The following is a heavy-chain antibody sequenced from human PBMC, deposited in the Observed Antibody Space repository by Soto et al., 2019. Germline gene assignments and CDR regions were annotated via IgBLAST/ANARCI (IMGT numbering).Heavy chain of an antibody. CDR2: ISSSTSYV. V-gene: IGHV3-21*01. CDR1: RFTFSRYG. D-gene: IGHD2-2*01. Sequence: EVQLVESGGGLVKPGGSLRLSCAASRFTFSRYGMNWVRQAPGKGLEWVSSISSSTSYVYYADSVKGRFSVSRDNAKKILYLEMYALRTEDTAVYYCARDPSEGRVGNWFESWGQGTLVTVSS. CDR3: ARDPSEGRVGNWFES. J-gene: IGHJ5*01.